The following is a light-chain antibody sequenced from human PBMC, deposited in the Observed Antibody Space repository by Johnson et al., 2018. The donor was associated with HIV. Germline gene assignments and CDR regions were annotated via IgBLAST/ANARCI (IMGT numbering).Light chain of an antibody. CDR3: RTCHSSLNGYV. J-gene: IGLJ1*01. V-gene: IGLV1-51*01. CDR1: SSNIGNNY. Sequence: QSVLTQPPSVSAAPGQKVTISCSGSSSNIGNNYVSWYQHLPGTAPKLLIYDNNKRPSGIPDRFSGSKYATSATLSITGLQTGAEAYYYCRTCHSSLNGYVFGSWTKVTVL. CDR2: DNN.